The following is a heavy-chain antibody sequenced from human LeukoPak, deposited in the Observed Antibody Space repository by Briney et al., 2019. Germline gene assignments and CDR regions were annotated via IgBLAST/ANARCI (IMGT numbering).Heavy chain of an antibody. V-gene: IGHV5-51*01. D-gene: IGHD4-23*01. Sequence: GESLKISCKGSGYSFATYWIGWVRPMPGKGLEWMGIIYPGDSETRYSPSFQGQVTISADKSISTAYLQWSSLKASDTAMYFCARWVGTFNPEEEQDYWGQGTLVTVSS. J-gene: IGHJ4*02. CDR2: IYPGDSET. CDR1: GYSFATYW. CDR3: ARWVGTFNPEEEQDY.